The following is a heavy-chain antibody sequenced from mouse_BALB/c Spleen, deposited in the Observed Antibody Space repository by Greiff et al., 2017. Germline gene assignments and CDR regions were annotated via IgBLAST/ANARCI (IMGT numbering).Heavy chain of an antibody. D-gene: IGHD2-3*01. V-gene: IGHV5-17*02. CDR3: ARKAGYYGAMDY. J-gene: IGHJ4*01. CDR2: ISSGSSTI. Sequence: EVQGVESGGGLVQPGGSRKLSCAASGFTFSSFGMHWVRQAPEKGLEWVAYISSGSSTIYYADTVKGRFTISRDNPKNTLFLQMTSLRSEDTAMYYCARKAGYYGAMDYWGQGTSVTVSS. CDR1: GFTFSSFG.